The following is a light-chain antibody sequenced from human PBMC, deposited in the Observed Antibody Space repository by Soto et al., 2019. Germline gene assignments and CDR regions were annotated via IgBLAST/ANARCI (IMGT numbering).Light chain of an antibody. CDR2: RNN. CDR3: AAWDDSLSGYV. J-gene: IGLJ1*01. V-gene: IGLV1-47*01. CDR1: SSNIGSNY. Sequence: QLVLTQPPSASGTPGQRVTISCSGSSSNIGSNYVYWYQQLPGTAPKLLIYRNNQRPSGVPDRFSGSKSRTSASLAISGLRSEDEADYYCAAWDDSLSGYVFGTGTKLTVL.